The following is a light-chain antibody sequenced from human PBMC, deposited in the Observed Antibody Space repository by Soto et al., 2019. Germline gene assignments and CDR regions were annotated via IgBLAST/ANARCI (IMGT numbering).Light chain of an antibody. J-gene: IGLJ2*01. CDR3: SSYTSRSTLV. V-gene: IGLV2-14*01. Sequence: QSALIQPASVSGSPGQSITISCTGTSSDIGGYNYVSWYQQHPGKAPKLLIYEVSNRPSGVSNRFSGSKSGNTASLTIFGLQTEDEADYFCSSYTSRSTLVFGGGTKLTVL. CDR2: EVS. CDR1: SSDIGGYNY.